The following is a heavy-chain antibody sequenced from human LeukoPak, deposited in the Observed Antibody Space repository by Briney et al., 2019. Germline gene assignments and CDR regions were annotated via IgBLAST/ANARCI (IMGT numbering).Heavy chain of an antibody. V-gene: IGHV1-46*01. CDR3: ARDPWGSGYYPSY. Sequence: ASVKVSCKASGYTFTSYYMHWVRQAPGQGLEGMGIINPSPPSTSYAQKFQGRLTITRHTSTSTVYMELSSLRSEDTAVYYCARDPWGSGYYPSYWGQGTLVTVSS. D-gene: IGHD3-22*01. J-gene: IGHJ4*02. CDR1: GYTFTSYY. CDR2: INPSPPST.